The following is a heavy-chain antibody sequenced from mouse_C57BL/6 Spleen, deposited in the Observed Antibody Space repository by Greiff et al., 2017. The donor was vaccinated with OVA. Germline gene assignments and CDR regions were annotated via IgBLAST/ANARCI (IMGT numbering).Heavy chain of an antibody. V-gene: IGHV5-16*01. D-gene: IGHD2-3*01. J-gene: IGHJ1*03. CDR2: INYDGSST. Sequence: EVQRVESEGGLVQPGSSMKLSCTASGFTFSDYYMAWVRQVPEKGLEWVANINYDGSSTYYLDSLKSRFIISRDNAKNILYLQMSSLKSEDTATYYCAREGYYIRYFDVWGTGTTVTVSS. CDR3: AREGYYIRYFDV. CDR1: GFTFSDYY.